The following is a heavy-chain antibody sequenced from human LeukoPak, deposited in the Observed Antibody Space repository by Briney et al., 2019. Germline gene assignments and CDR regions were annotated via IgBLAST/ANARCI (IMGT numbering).Heavy chain of an antibody. J-gene: IGHJ4*02. D-gene: IGHD6-6*01. CDR2: IYYSGST. Sequence: KPSETLSLTCTVSGGSISSSSYYWGWIRQPPGKGLEWIGSIYYSGSTYYNPSLKSRVTISVDTSKNQFSLKLSSVTAADTAVYYCARHRGAARDPLFDWDQGTLVTVSS. V-gene: IGHV4-39*01. CDR1: GGSISSSSYY. CDR3: ARHRGAARDPLFD.